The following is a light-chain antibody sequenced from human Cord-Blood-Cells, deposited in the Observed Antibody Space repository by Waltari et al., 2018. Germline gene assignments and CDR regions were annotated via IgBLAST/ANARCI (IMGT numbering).Light chain of an antibody. Sequence: QSALTQPASVSGSPGQSITISCTGTSSDVGGYNYVSWYQQHPGKAPKLMIYAVSNRPSVVSNRFSGSKCGNTASLTISGLQAEDEADYYCSSYTSSSTRVFGGGTKLTVL. CDR2: AVS. V-gene: IGLV2-14*01. CDR3: SSYTSSSTRV. CDR1: SSDVGGYNY. J-gene: IGLJ2*01.